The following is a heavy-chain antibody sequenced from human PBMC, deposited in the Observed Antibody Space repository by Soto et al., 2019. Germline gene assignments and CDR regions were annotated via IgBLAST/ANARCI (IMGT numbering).Heavy chain of an antibody. CDR1: GYTFTSYA. CDR2: INAGNGNT. J-gene: IGHJ3*02. V-gene: IGHV1-3*01. Sequence: QVKLVQSGAEVKKPGASVKVSCKASGYTFTSYAMHWVRQAPGQRLEWMGWINAGNGNTKYSQKFQGRVTITRDTSASTAYMELSSLRSEDTAVYYCARERGTYSGYDYAAFDIWGQGTMVTVSS. CDR3: ARERGTYSGYDYAAFDI. D-gene: IGHD5-12*01.